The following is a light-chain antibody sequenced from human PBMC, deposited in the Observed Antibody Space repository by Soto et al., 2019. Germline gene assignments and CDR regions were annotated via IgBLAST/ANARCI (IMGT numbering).Light chain of an antibody. J-gene: IGLJ3*02. CDR1: SSNIGSHY. CDR3: ATWADSLSAWV. Sequence: QSVLTQPPSASGTPGQRVTISCSGSSSNIGSHYVYWYQQLPGTAPKLLIYSNNQRPSGVPDRFSGSKSGASASLAITELRSEDEANFYCATWADSLSAWVSGGGTKLTVL. V-gene: IGLV1-47*02. CDR2: SNN.